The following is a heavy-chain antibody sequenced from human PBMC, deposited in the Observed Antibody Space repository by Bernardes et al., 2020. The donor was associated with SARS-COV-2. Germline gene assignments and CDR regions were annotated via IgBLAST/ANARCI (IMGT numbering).Heavy chain of an antibody. CDR1: GYTFTSYA. CDR2: INTNTGNP. D-gene: IGHD3-10*01. J-gene: IGHJ4*02. V-gene: IGHV7-4-1*02. CDR3: ARGSGLWFGELLDY. Sequence: ASVKVSCKASGYTFTSYAMNWVRQDPGQGLEWMGWINTNTGNPTYAQGFTGRFVFSLDTSVSTAYLQISSLKAEDTAVYSYARGSGLWFGELLDYWGQGTLVTVSS.